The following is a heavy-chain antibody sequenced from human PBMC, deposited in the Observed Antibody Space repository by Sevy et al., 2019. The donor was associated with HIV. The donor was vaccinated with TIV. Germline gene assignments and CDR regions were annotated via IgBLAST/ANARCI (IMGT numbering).Heavy chain of an antibody. J-gene: IGHJ4*02. D-gene: IGHD3-22*01. V-gene: IGHV1-24*01. CDR3: ATAKDYYENSGDPFDY. CDR2: FDPVDDET. Sequence: ASVKVSCKVSGYTLSRLSMHWVRQGPGKGLEWMGRFDPVDDETIYAQKFQGRVTMTEDTSTDTAYMELSSLRFEDTAVYYCATAKDYYENSGDPFDYWGQGTLVTVSS. CDR1: GYTLSRLS.